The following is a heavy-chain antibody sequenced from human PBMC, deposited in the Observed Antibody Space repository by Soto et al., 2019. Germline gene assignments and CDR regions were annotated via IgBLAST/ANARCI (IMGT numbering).Heavy chain of an antibody. Sequence: QVQLVQSGAEVKKPGSSVKVSCKASGGTFSSYAISWVRQAPGQGLEWMGGIIPIFGTANYAQKFQGRVTITANESTSTANMELSSMRSEDTAVYYCARVSFGGGKGYYFDYWGQGTLVTVSS. D-gene: IGHD3-10*01. CDR1: GGTFSSYA. V-gene: IGHV1-69*12. CDR3: ARVSFGGGKGYYFDY. J-gene: IGHJ4*02. CDR2: IIPIFGTA.